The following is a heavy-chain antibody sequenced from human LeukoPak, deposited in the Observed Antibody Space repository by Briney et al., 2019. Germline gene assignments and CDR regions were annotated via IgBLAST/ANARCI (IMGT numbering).Heavy chain of an antibody. CDR1: GGSISRGGYY. CDR3: ARASGDYYYGMDV. J-gene: IGHJ6*04. D-gene: IGHD4-17*01. Sequence: SQTLSLTCTVSGGSISRGGYYWRWIRQHPGKGLEGIGYIYYSGSTYYNPSLKSRVTISVDTSKNQFSLKLSSVTAADTAVYYCARASGDYYYGMDVWGKGTTVTVSS. CDR2: IYYSGST. V-gene: IGHV4-31*03.